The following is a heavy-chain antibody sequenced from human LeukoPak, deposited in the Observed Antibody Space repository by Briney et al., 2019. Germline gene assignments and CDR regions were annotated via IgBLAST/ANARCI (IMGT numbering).Heavy chain of an antibody. V-gene: IGHV3-33*06. CDR2: IWYDGSNK. CDR1: GFTFSSYG. J-gene: IGHJ4*02. Sequence: PGGSLRLSCAASGFTFSSYGMHWVRQAPGKGLEWVAVIWYDGSNKYYADSVKGRFTISRDNSKNTQYLQMNSLRAEDTAVYYCANPYYYGSGSYYPQYFDYWGQGTLVTVSS. CDR3: ANPYYYGSGSYYPQYFDY. D-gene: IGHD3-10*01.